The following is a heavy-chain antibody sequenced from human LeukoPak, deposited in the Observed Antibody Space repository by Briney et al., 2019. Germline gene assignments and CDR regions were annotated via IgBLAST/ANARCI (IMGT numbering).Heavy chain of an antibody. D-gene: IGHD3-22*01. Sequence: SETLSLTCTVSGGSISSYYWSWIRQPPGKGLEWIGYTYYSGNSKYKLSLKSRVTISLDACKNQFSLKLRSVTAADSAVYYCARGSWYYYDTSGYWGFDLWGRGTLVTVSS. CDR2: TYYSGNS. V-gene: IGHV4-59*12. CDR1: GGSISSYY. J-gene: IGHJ2*01. CDR3: ARGSWYYYDTSGYWGFDL.